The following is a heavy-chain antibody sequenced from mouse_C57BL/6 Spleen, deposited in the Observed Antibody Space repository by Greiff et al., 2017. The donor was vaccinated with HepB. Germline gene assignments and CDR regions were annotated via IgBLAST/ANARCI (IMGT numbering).Heavy chain of an antibody. CDR1: GFTFSDYG. D-gene: IGHD2-4*01. J-gene: IGHJ2*01. Sequence: EVMLVESGGGLVKPGGSLKLSCAASGFTFSDYGMHWVRQAPEKGLEWVAYISSGSSTIYYADTVKGRFTISRDNAKNTLFLQMTSLRSEDTAMYYCARPLYDYDYFDYWGQGTTLTVSS. CDR2: ISSGSSTI. CDR3: ARPLYDYDYFDY. V-gene: IGHV5-17*01.